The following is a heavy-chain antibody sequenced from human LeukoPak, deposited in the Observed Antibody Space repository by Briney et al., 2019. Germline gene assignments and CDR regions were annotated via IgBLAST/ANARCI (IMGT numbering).Heavy chain of an antibody. J-gene: IGHJ4*02. D-gene: IGHD5-24*01. CDR3: ARGAPMATPLDY. V-gene: IGHV4-59*01. Sequence: SETLSLTCTVSGGSISSYYWSWIRQPPGKGLEWIGYIHYSGSTNYNPSLKSRVTISVDTSKNQFSLKLSSVTAADTAVYYCARGAPMATPLDYWGQGTLVTVSS. CDR2: IHYSGST. CDR1: GGSISSYY.